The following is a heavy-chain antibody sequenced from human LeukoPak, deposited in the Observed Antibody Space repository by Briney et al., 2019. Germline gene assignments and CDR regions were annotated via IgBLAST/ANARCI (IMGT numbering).Heavy chain of an antibody. CDR2: IYTSGST. CDR1: GGSISGGTYY. J-gene: IGHJ1*01. D-gene: IGHD4-23*01. V-gene: IGHV4-61*02. Sequence: PSQTLSLTCTVSGGSISGGTYYWSWIRQPAGKGLEWIGRIYTSGSTNYNPSLKSRVTISVDTSKNQFSLKLSSVTAADTAVYYCASTVVISDTEYFQHWGQGTLVTVSS. CDR3: ASTVVISDTEYFQH.